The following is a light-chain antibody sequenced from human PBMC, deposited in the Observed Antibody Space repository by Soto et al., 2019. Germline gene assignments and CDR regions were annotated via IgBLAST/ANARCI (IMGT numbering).Light chain of an antibody. CDR1: SSDVGGYNY. V-gene: IGLV2-14*03. CDR3: SSYTRSATLV. Sequence: QSALTQPASVSGSPGQSITISCTGSSSDVGGYNYVSWYQQHPDKAPKLIIYDVTNRPSGVSNRFAGSKSGNTASLTISGLQAEDEADYRCSSYTRSATLVFGGGTKVTVL. CDR2: DVT. J-gene: IGLJ2*01.